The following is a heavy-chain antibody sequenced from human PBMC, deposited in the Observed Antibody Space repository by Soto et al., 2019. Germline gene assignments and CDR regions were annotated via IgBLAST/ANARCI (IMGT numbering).Heavy chain of an antibody. CDR1: GGSISSGDYY. CDR3: ARAGGVGATTIAT. Sequence: PSETLSLTCTVSGGSISSGDYYWSWIRQPPGKGLEWIGYIYYSGSTYYNPSLKSRVTISVDTSKNKFSLKLSSVTAADTAVYYGARAGGVGATTIATWGEGTLVTVSS. J-gene: IGHJ5*02. V-gene: IGHV4-30-4*01. CDR2: IYYSGST. D-gene: IGHD3-10*01.